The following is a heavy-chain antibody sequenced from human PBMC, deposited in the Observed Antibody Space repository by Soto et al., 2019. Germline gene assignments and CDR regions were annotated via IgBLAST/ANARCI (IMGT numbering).Heavy chain of an antibody. Sequence: QVQLVQSGGEVKKPGSSVKVSCKASGGTFSSYAISWVRQAPGQGLEWMGGIIPIFGTANYAQKFQGRVTITADESTSTAYMELSSLRSEDTAVYYCARPHGSGRDYYYYGMDVWGQGTTVTVSS. CDR3: ARPHGSGRDYYYYGMDV. V-gene: IGHV1-69*01. D-gene: IGHD3-10*01. CDR2: IIPIFGTA. CDR1: GGTFSSYA. J-gene: IGHJ6*02.